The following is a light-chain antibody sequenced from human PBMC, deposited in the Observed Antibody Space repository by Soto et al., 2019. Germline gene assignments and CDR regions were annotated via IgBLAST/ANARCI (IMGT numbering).Light chain of an antibody. CDR2: EVS. Sequence: QSALTQPASVSGSPGQSITISCAGTSSDVGAYNYVSWYQQHPGSTPKIMIYEVSNRPSGVSDRFSGSKSGNTASLTISGLQAGDEADYYCSSFTTGSTRVFGGGTQLTVL. J-gene: IGLJ2*01. V-gene: IGLV2-14*01. CDR3: SSFTTGSTRV. CDR1: SSDVGAYNY.